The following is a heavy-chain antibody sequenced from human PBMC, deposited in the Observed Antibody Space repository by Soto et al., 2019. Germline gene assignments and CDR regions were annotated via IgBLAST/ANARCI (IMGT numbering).Heavy chain of an antibody. CDR3: ARGLEGNTVTTWFGP. CDR1: ADTFNSYS. CDR2: ITPVFGTA. V-gene: IGHV1-69*01. D-gene: IGHD4-17*01. J-gene: IGHJ5*02. Sequence: QVQLVQSGAELKKPGSSVKVSCKASADTFNSYSLSWLRQAPGQRREWMGGITPVFGTADYAQSFEDRLTITADDSTSTVYMELSSLRSDDTAGYYCARGLEGNTVTTWFGPWGQGALVTDSS.